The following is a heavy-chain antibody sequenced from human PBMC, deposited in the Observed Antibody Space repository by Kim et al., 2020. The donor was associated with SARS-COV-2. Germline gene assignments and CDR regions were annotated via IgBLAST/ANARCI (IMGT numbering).Heavy chain of an antibody. J-gene: IGHJ4*02. CDR2: ISSSSSYI. CDR1: GFTFSSYS. Sequence: GGSLRLSCAASGFTFSSYSMNWVRQAPGKGLEWVSSISSSSSYIYYADSVKGRFTISRDNAKNSLYLQMNSLRAEEKAVYYCARSSYYGSGSSQNWGQGTLVTVSS. D-gene: IGHD3-10*01. CDR3: ARSSYYGSGSSQN. V-gene: IGHV3-21*01.